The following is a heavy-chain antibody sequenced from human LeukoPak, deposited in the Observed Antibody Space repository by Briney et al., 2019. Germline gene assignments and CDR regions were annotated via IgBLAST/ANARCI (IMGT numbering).Heavy chain of an antibody. CDR3: AREGGGYCSGGGCYSGASDI. J-gene: IGHJ3*02. Sequence: PSETLSLTCTVSGYSISGGYSWGWIRPPPGKGLEWIGSFYHSGNTYYNPSLKSRVTISVDTSKNQFSLKLSSVTAADTAVYYCAREGGGYCSGGGCYSGASDIWGQGTMVTVSS. CDR2: FYHSGNT. V-gene: IGHV4-38-2*02. D-gene: IGHD2-15*01. CDR1: GYSISGGYS.